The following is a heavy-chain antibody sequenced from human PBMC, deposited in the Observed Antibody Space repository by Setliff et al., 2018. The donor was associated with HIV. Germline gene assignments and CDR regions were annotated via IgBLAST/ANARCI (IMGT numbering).Heavy chain of an antibody. V-gene: IGHV3-30-3*01. D-gene: IGHD6-13*01. Sequence: GESLKISCAASGFTFNSYAMHWVRQVPGKGLDWVAVISYDGSNEYYADSVKGRFTISRDNAKKSLYLQMNSLRAEDTAVYYCVRDVYTSNWYLNWFDPWGQGTLVTVSS. J-gene: IGHJ5*02. CDR2: ISYDGSNE. CDR3: VRDVYTSNWYLNWFDP. CDR1: GFTFNSYA.